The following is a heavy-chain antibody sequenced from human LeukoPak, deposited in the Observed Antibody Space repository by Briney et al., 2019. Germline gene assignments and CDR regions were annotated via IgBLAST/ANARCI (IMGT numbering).Heavy chain of an antibody. V-gene: IGHV7-4-1*02. CDR1: GYSFSNYA. CDR3: AKDPGNRGSDI. CDR2: INTNTGNP. Sequence: EVSVKVSCKASGYSFSNYAMNWVRQAPGQGLEWMGWINTNTGNPTYAQGFTGRFVFSLDTSVSTAYLQISSLKAEDTAVYYCAKDPGNRGSDIWGQGTMVTVSS. D-gene: IGHD2/OR15-2a*01. J-gene: IGHJ3*02.